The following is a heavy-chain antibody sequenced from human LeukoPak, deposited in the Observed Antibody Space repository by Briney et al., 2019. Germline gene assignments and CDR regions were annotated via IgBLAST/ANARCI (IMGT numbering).Heavy chain of an antibody. Sequence: PGGTLRLSCAASGLTFSSYGMSWVRQTPGKGLEWVSRVSASGGRTYYADSVKGRFTISRDNSKNTMSLQMNNLRADDTAVYYCAKSYASGSFYDSWGQGTLVTVSS. CDR1: GLTFSSYG. D-gene: IGHD3-10*01. CDR3: AKSYASGSFYDS. V-gene: IGHV3-23*01. J-gene: IGHJ4*02. CDR2: VSASGGRT.